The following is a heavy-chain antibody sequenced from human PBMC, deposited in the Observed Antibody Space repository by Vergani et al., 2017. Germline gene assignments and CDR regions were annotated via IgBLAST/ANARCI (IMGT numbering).Heavy chain of an antibody. CDR1: GYTFTSYG. CDR2: ISAYNGNT. J-gene: IGHJ3*02. V-gene: IGHV1-18*01. CDR3: ARGNQQVQARQGHGAFDI. D-gene: IGHD6-6*01. Sequence: QVQLVQSGAEVKKPGSSVKVSCKASGYTFTSYGISWVRQAPGQGLEWMGWISAYNGNTNYAQKLQGRVTMTTDTSTSTAYMELRSLRSDDTAVYYCARGNQQVQARQGHGAFDIWGQGTMVTVSS.